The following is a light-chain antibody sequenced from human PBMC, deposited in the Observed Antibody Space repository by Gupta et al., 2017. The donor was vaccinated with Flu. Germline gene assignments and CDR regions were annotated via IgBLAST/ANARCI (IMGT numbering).Light chain of an antibody. V-gene: IGKV3-20*01. Sequence: GERATLSCRASQSVNNNILTWYQQKPGQAPRLLIYGASSRATGIPDRFSGSGSGTDFTLTISRLEPEDFAVYYCQQDCISVYTFGQGTKLEIK. CDR2: GAS. CDR1: QSVNNNI. J-gene: IGKJ2*01. CDR3: QQDCISVYT.